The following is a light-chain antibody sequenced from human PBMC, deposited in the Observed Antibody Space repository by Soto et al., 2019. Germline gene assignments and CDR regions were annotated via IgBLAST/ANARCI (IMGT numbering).Light chain of an antibody. V-gene: IGKV3-20*01. CDR2: GAS. Sequence: EIVLTQSPGTLSLSPGERVTLSCRASQSVSNNYLAWYQQKPGQAPRLLIYGASNRATGIPDRFSGSGSGTECTLTINSLQAEDCAVYYCQQYYNWPRTFGQGTRLEIK. J-gene: IGKJ5*01. CDR3: QQYYNWPRT. CDR1: QSVSNNY.